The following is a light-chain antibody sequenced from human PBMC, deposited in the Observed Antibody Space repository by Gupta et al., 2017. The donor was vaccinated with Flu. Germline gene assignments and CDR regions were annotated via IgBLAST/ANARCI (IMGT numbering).Light chain of an antibody. CDR2: QDN. V-gene: IGLV3-1*01. Sequence: SYELTQPPSVSVSPGQTANITCSGDKLEYKFASWYQQKPGLCPILVIFQDNKRPSGIPERFSGSNSGNTATLTISGTQDVDEADYSCQTWDSGTVVFGGGTKLTVL. CDR3: QTWDSGTVV. CDR1: KLEYKF. J-gene: IGLJ2*01.